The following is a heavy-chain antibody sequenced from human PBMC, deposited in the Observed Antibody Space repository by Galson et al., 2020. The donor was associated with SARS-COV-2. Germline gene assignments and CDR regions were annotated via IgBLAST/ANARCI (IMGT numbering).Heavy chain of an antibody. J-gene: IGHJ3*02. CDR2: ISSSSDYT. CDR1: GFTFRDYY. D-gene: IGHD6-13*01. V-gene: IGHV3-11*06. Sequence: GESLKISCAASGFTFRDYYMSWIRQAPGKGLEWVSHISSSSDYTNYPDSVKGRFTISRDNAKNSLYLQMNSLRAEDTAVYYCATSWYGAFHIWGQGTMVSVSS. CDR3: ATSWYGAFHI.